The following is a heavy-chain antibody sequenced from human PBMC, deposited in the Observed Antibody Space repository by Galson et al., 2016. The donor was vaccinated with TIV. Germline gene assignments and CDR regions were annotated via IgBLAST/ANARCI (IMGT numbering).Heavy chain of an antibody. CDR2: ISGYNGNK. CDR1: GYTLSSYS. D-gene: IGHD3-3*01. V-gene: IGHV1-18*01. CDR3: ARVPTKTFDFWSGYDNSFCMDV. J-gene: IGHJ6*03. Sequence: SVKVSCKASGYTLSSYSISWVRQAPGQGLEWLGWISGYNGNKNYAQKFQGRVTMTTDTSTSTAYMELRSRRSDDTAVYYCARVPTKTFDFWSGYDNSFCMDVWGKGTTVIVSS.